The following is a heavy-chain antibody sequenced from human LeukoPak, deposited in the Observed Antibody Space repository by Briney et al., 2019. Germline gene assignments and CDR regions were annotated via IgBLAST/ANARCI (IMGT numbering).Heavy chain of an antibody. J-gene: IGHJ2*01. CDR3: ARETWYFDL. Sequence: SETLSLTCTVYCGFISSYYWSWIRQPAGKGLEWIGRTYTSGSTNYNPSLKSRVTMSVDTSKNQFSHLQMNVTAVDTAVYYCARETWYFDLWGRGTLVTVSS. CDR1: CGFISSYY. V-gene: IGHV4-4*07. CDR2: TYTSGST.